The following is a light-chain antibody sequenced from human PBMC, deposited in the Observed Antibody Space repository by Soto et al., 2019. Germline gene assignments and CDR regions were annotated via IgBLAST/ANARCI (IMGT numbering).Light chain of an antibody. CDR1: QSVSDS. J-gene: IGKJ2*01. CDR3: QQRSKT. CDR2: DAS. V-gene: IGKV3-11*01. Sequence: EVVLTQFPATLSLSPGEGATLSCSASQSVSDSLAWYQHKPGQPPRLLIYDASKRATGTPARFSGSGSGTDFTLTISSVEPEHSAVYYCQQRSKTFGQGTKLGI.